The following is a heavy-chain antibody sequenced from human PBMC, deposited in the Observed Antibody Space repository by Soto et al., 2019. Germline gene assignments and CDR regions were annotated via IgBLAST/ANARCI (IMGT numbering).Heavy chain of an antibody. CDR3: ARGIPGVCGGATCYSGWFDP. J-gene: IGHJ5*02. CDR2: INPSGGST. D-gene: IGHD2-15*01. Sequence: ASVKVSCKAPGYTLTSYYMHWVRQAPGQGLEWMGIINPSGGSTNYAQKFQGRVTMTRDTSTSTVYMELSSLRSEDTAVYYCARGIPGVCGGATCYSGWFDPRGQGTLVTGSS. CDR1: GYTLTSYY. V-gene: IGHV1-46*01.